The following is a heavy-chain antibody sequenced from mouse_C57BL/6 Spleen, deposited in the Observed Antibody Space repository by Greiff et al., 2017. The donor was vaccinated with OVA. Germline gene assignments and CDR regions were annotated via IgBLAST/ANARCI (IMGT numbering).Heavy chain of an antibody. CDR1: GYTFTSYW. CDR2: IYPGSGST. D-gene: IGHD2-5*01. V-gene: IGHV1-55*01. CDR3: ARCYSNYRKDYFDY. J-gene: IGHJ2*01. Sequence: QVQLQQPGAELVKPGASVKMSCKASGYTFTSYWITWVKQRPGQGLEWIGDIYPGSGSTNYNEKFKSKATLTVDTSSSTAYMQLSSLTSEDSAVYYCARCYSNYRKDYFDYWGQGTTLTVSS.